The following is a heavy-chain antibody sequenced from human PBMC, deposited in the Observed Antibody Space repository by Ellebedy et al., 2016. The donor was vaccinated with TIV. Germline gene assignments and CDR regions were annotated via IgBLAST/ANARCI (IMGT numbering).Heavy chain of an antibody. D-gene: IGHD3-10*01. CDR1: GFTFSNFA. CDR2: FGVSDDST. Sequence: GESLKISCAASGFTFSNFAMSWVRQAPGEGLEWVSGFGVSDDSTYYADSVKGRFTISRDNSKNTLYLQMNSLRAEDTAIYYCAKDSGKYGWNSEYWGQGTQVTVSS. CDR3: AKDSGKYGWNSEY. V-gene: IGHV3-23*01. J-gene: IGHJ4*02.